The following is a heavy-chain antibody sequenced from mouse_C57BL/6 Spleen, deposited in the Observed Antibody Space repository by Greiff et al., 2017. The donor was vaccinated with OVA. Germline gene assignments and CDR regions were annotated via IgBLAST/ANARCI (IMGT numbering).Heavy chain of an antibody. D-gene: IGHD2-12*01. CDR2: IDPETGGT. J-gene: IGHJ4*01. CDR3: TDGPYYSYYYAMDY. CDR1: GYTFTDYE. Sequence: VQLQQSGAELVRPGASVTLSCKASGYTFTDYEMHWVKQTPVHGLEWIGAIDPETGGTAYNQKFKGKAILTADKSSSTAYMELRSLTSEDSAGDYWTDGPYYSYYYAMDYWGQGTSVTVSS. V-gene: IGHV1-15*01.